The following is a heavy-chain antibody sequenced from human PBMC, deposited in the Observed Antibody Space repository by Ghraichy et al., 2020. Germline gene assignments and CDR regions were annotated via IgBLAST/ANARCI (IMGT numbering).Heavy chain of an antibody. D-gene: IGHD2-2*01. CDR1: VFTFSGHD. J-gene: IGHJ4*02. CDR2: ISSSGDTK. V-gene: IGHV3-48*03. CDR3: ARGFSRGLDAYDY. Sequence: GGSLRLSCAGSVFTFSGHDMNWVRQAPGKGLEWVSYISSSGDTKYYAYPVKGRFTISRDNAKNSLFLQMNSLRVEDTAVYYCARGFSRGLDAYDYWGQGTLVTVSS.